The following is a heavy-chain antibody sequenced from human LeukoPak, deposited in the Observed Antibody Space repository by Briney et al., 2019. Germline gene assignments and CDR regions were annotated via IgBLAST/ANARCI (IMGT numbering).Heavy chain of an antibody. CDR1: GYTFTSYY. V-gene: IGHV1-46*01. CDR2: INPSGGSA. D-gene: IGHD3-22*01. J-gene: IGHJ6*02. CDR3: AREYDSSGYYYYYYGMDV. Sequence: ASVKVSCKASGYTFTSYYMHWVRQAPGQGLEWMGIINPSGGSASYAQRFQGRVTMTRDKSTSTAYMELRSLRSDDTAVYYCAREYDSSGYYYYYYGMDVWGQGTTVTVSS.